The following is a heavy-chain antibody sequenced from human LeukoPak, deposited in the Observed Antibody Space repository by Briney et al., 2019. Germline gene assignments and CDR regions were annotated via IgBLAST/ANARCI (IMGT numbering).Heavy chain of an antibody. CDR1: GYSISSGYY. CDR2: IYHSGST. J-gene: IGHJ4*02. D-gene: IGHD3-22*01. CDR3: ARGGDYYDSSGFLHY. V-gene: IGHV4-38-2*02. Sequence: PSETLSLTCTVSGYSISSGYYWGWIRQPPGKGLEWIGSIYHSGSTYYNPSLKSRVTISVDTSKNQFSLKLSSVTAADTAVYYCARGGDYYDSSGFLHYWGQGTLVTVSS.